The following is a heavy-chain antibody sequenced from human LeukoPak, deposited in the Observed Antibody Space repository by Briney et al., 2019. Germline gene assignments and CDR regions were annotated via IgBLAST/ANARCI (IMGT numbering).Heavy chain of an antibody. J-gene: IGHJ4*02. Sequence: GGSLRLSCAAPGVTFDNAWMNWVRQAPGKGLEWVGRIKSRSDGGTTDYAAPVKGRFTISRDDSKKTMYLQMNSLKTEDTAVYYCAMDSGNDNALDGDFHYWGQGTLVTVSS. CDR2: IKSRSDGGTT. V-gene: IGHV3-15*05. D-gene: IGHD3/OR15-3a*01. CDR1: GVTFDNAW. CDR3: AMDSGNDNALDGDFHY.